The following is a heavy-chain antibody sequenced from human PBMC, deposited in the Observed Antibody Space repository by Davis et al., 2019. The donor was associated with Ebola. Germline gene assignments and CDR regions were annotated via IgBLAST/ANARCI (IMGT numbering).Heavy chain of an antibody. Sequence: GGSLRLSCAASGFTFRGYVMSWVRQNPGKGLEWVSSISSSSSYIYYADSVKGRFTISRDNSKNTLYLQMNNLRAEDTAVYYCTNIRGDYEMADWGQGTLVTVSS. J-gene: IGHJ4*02. V-gene: IGHV3-23*01. D-gene: IGHD4-17*01. CDR3: TNIRGDYEMAD. CDR1: GFTFRGYV. CDR2: ISSSSSYI.